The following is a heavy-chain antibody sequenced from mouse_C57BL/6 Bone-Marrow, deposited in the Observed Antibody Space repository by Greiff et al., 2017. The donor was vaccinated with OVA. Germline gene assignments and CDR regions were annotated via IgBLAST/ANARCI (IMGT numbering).Heavy chain of an antibody. J-gene: IGHJ2*01. D-gene: IGHD4-1*01. CDR1: GYTFTDYE. CDR2: IDPETGGT. CDR3: TREGLGREY. V-gene: IGHV1-15*01. Sequence: VHLVESGAELVRPGASVTLSCKASGYTFTDYEMHWVKQTPVHGLEWIGAIDPETGGTAYNQKFKGKAILTADKSSSTAYMELRSLTSEDSAVYYCTREGLGREYWGQGTTLTVSS.